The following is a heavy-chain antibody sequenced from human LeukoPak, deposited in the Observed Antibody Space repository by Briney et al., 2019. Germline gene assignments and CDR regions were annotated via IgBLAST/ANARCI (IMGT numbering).Heavy chain of an antibody. V-gene: IGHV4-59*01. CDR1: GGTISSYY. CDR3: ARGTRGDYVYHRGNFRRMVYYYYMDV. Sequence: SETLSLTSTVSGGTISSYYWSWIRQPPGKGLEWIGYIYYSGSTNSNTSLNRRVTIPEDTSKHQFSLKLSSVTAADTAVYYCARGTRGDYVYHRGNFRRMVYYYYMDVWGKGTTVTVSS. CDR2: IYYSGST. J-gene: IGHJ6*03. D-gene: IGHD4-17*01.